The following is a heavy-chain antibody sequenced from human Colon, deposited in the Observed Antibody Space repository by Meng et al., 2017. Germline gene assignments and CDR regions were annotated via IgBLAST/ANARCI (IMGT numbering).Heavy chain of an antibody. CDR2: IYHSGST. Sequence: QVPLQESGPGPVKPSGTLSLTCAVSGGSISSSNWWSWVRQPPGKGLEWIGEIYHSGSTNYNPPLKSRVTISVDKSKNQFSLKLSSVTAADTAVYYCASGRKYCSSTSCYGQFDYWGQGTLVTVSS. J-gene: IGHJ4*02. CDR3: ASGRKYCSSTSCYGQFDY. V-gene: IGHV4-4*02. CDR1: GGSISSSNW. D-gene: IGHD2-2*01.